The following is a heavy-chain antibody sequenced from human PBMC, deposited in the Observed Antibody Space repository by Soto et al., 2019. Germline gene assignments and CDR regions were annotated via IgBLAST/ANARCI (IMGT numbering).Heavy chain of an antibody. CDR1: GFPFSLYG. V-gene: IGHV3-33*01. J-gene: IGHJ4*02. Sequence: QVQLVESGGGVVQPGGSLRLSCAASGFPFSLYGMQWVRQAPGQGLEWVAMIWYDGSSQFYVDSVKGRFTVSRDNPKNTLYLDMNSLRGDDTAVYYFAIDVAVRLLDHWGQGTLGTVSS. D-gene: IGHD6-6*01. CDR3: AIDVAVRLLDH. CDR2: IWYDGSSQ.